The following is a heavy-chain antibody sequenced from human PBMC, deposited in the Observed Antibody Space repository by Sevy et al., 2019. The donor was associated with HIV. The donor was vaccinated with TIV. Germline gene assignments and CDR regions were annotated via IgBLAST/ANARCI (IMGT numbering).Heavy chain of an antibody. CDR2: ISSSSSYI. Sequence: GGSRLSCAASGFTFNIYSMNWVRQAPGKGLEWVSSISSSSSYIYYADSLKGRFTVSRDNAKNSLYLQMNSLRAEDTAVYYCARASQQLVLLRGYYFDYWGQGTLVTVSS. D-gene: IGHD6-13*01. CDR1: GFTFNIYS. J-gene: IGHJ4*02. CDR3: ARASQQLVLLRGYYFDY. V-gene: IGHV3-21*01.